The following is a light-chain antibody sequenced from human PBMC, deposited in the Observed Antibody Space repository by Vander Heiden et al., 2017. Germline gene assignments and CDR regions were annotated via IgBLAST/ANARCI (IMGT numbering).Light chain of an antibody. V-gene: IGKV3-11*01. CDR3: QQRSNWWT. CDR2: DAS. J-gene: IGKJ1*01. Sequence: EIVLTQSPATLSLSPGERATLSCSASQSVSSYLAWYQQKPGQAPRLLIYDASNRATGIPARFSGSGSGTDFTRPISSLEPEDFAVYYCQQRSNWWTFGQGTKVEIK. CDR1: QSVSSY.